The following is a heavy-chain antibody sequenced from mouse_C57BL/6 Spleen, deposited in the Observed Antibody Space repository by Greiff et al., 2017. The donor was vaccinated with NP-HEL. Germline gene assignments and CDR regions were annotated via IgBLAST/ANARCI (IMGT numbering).Heavy chain of an antibody. CDR2: IYPRSGNT. CDR3: ARGWGSSYGYYAMDY. D-gene: IGHD1-1*01. CDR1: GYTFTSYG. V-gene: IGHV1-81*01. Sequence: VQRVESGAELARPGASVKLSCKASGYTFTSYGISWVKQRTGQGLEWIGEIYPRSGNTYYNEKFKGKATLTADKSSSTAYMELRSLTSEDSAVYFCARGWGSSYGYYAMDYWGQGTSVTVSS. J-gene: IGHJ4*01.